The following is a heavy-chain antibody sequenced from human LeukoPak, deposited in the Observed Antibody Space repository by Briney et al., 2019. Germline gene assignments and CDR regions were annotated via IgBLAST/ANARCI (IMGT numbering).Heavy chain of an antibody. CDR2: INHSGTT. V-gene: IGHV4-34*01. Sequence: SETLSLTCAVYGGSLSGYYWSWIRQPPGKGLEWIGEINHSGTTNSKSSLKSRVTISLDTSKNQFSLKLTSVTAADTAVYYCERGPGGTIFGVYGMDVWGQGTTVTVS. D-gene: IGHD3-3*01. J-gene: IGHJ6*02. CDR1: GGSLSGYY. CDR3: ERGPGGTIFGVYGMDV.